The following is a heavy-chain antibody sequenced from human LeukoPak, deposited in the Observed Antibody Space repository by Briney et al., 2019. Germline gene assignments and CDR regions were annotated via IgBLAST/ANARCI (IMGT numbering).Heavy chain of an antibody. CDR2: ISDTSTYI. CDR3: ARDPDRYSSGWYFDP. Sequence: GGSLRLSCAASGFTFSRYTMNWVRQAPGKGLEWVSTISDTSTYIYYADSVKGRFTISRDNAKNSLYLQMNSLRAEDTAVYYCARDPDRYSSGWYFDPWGQGTLVTVPS. J-gene: IGHJ5*02. CDR1: GFTFSRYT. D-gene: IGHD6-19*01. V-gene: IGHV3-21*01.